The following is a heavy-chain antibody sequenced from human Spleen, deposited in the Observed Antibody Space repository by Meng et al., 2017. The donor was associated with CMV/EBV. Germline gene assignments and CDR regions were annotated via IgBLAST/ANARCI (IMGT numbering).Heavy chain of an antibody. CDR2: ISSRGATI. D-gene: IGHD3/OR15-3a*01. V-gene: IGHV3-48*03. J-gene: IGHJ6*02. CDR3: ARLGLYHYYAMDA. Sequence: GGPLRLSCAVSGFTFSSYEMSWVRQAPGKGLEWIAYISSRGATIYYADSVKGRFTISRDDSMNSLFLQMNSLRIGDTAVYYCARLGLYHYYAMDAWGQGTTVTVSS. CDR1: GFTFSSYE.